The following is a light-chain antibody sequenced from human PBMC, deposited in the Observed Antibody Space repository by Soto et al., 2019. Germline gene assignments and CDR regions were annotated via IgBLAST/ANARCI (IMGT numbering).Light chain of an antibody. CDR2: GAS. CDR1: ESIKNF. CDR3: QQSSSLPNT. J-gene: IGKJ5*01. V-gene: IGKV1-39*01. Sequence: DVQLTQSPSSLSASVGDRVTITCRASESIKNFLNWYQQKPGKAPKLLIYGASNLQSGVPSRFSGRASGTDFSLNISSLQLEDFATYYCQQSSSLPNTFGQGTRLEIK.